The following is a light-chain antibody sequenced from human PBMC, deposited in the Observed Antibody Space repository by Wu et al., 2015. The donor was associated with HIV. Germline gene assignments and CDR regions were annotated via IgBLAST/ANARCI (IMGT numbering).Light chain of an antibody. CDR2: ATS. Sequence: DIQMTQSPSSVSASVGDRVTITCRASQVIINRLAWYQQKPGKAPRLLIYATSNLQSGVPSRFSGSGSGTHFTLTINTLQPEDFATYYCQQANSFPFTFGPGTKVDI. CDR3: QQANSFPFT. CDR1: QVIINR. V-gene: IGKV1-12*01. J-gene: IGKJ3*01.